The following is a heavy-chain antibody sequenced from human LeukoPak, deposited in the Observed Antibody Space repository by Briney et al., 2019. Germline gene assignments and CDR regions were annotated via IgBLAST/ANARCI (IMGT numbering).Heavy chain of an antibody. J-gene: IGHJ6*03. Sequence: ASVKVSCKASGYSFINYYIHWVRQAPGQGLEWMGIINPSGGSTSFAQKFQGRVTMTRDMSTSTIYMELNSLRSEDTAVYYCARSAVTGYYYYYMDVWGKGTTVTISS. CDR2: INPSGGST. D-gene: IGHD4-17*01. CDR3: ARSAVTGYYYYYMDV. V-gene: IGHV1-46*01. CDR1: GYSFINYY.